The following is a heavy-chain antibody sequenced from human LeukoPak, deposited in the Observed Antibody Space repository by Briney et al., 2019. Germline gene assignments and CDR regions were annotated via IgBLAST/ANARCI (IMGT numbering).Heavy chain of an antibody. CDR3: AKDLVGDTFWYFDL. V-gene: IGHV3-30*18. D-gene: IGHD1-26*01. CDR1: GFSFSSNG. Sequence: GGSLRLSCAASGFSFSSNGMHWVRQAPGMGLEWVAVISYDGSNKYYADSVKGRFTISRDNAKNSLYLQMNSLRAEDTALYYCAKDLVGDTFWYFDLWGRGTLVTVSS. J-gene: IGHJ2*01. CDR2: ISYDGSNK.